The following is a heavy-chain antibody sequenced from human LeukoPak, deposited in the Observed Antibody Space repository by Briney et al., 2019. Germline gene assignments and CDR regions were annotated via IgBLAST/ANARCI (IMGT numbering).Heavy chain of an antibody. CDR3: ARHKTGSYPPGAFDI. Sequence: SETLSLTCTVSGGSISSYYWSRIRQPPGKGLEWIGYIYYSGSTNYNPSLKSRVTISVDTSKNQFSLKLSSVTAADTAVYYCARHKTGSYPPGAFDIWGQGTMVTVSS. D-gene: IGHD3-16*02. V-gene: IGHV4-59*08. J-gene: IGHJ3*02. CDR2: IYYSGST. CDR1: GGSISSYY.